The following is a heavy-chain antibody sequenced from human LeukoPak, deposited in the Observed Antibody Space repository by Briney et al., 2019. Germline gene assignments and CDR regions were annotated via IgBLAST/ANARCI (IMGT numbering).Heavy chain of an antibody. V-gene: IGHV1-2*02. J-gene: IGHJ5*02. D-gene: IGHD2-15*01. Sequence: ASVKVSCKASGYTFTGYYMHWVRQAPGQGLEWMGWINPNSGGTNYAQKFQGRVTMTRDTSISTAYMELSRLRSDDTAVYYCARSPPLGLKGNWFDPWGQGTLVTVSS. CDR1: GYTFTGYY. CDR3: ARSPPLGLKGNWFDP. CDR2: INPNSGGT.